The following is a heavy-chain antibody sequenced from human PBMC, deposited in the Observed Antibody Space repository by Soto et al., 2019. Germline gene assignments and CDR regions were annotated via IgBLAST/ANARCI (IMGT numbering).Heavy chain of an antibody. CDR1: GLTVSGKKY. V-gene: IGHV3-53*01. Sequence: PLGGSLRLSCAASGLTVSGKKYVAWVRQAPGKGLEWVSALYDVDGSFYSDSVKGRFTTSSDSSKTTVYLQMNDLRPADTAVYYCATWHEREHAYDVWGQGTTVTVSS. CDR3: ATWHEREHAYDV. CDR2: LYDVDGS. D-gene: IGHD1-1*01. J-gene: IGHJ3*01.